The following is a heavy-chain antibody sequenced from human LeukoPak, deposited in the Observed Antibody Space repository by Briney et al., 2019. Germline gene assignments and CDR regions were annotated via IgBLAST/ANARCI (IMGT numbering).Heavy chain of an antibody. CDR2: IYTTGST. D-gene: IGHD3-10*01. V-gene: IGHV4-61*02. CDR3: ARVSFGSGYYNYMDV. J-gene: IGHJ6*03. Sequence: PSETLSLTCTVSGGSISSGSYYWSWIRQPAGKGLEWIGRIYTTGSTNYNPSLKSRVTISVDTSKNQFSLKLSSVTAADTAVCYCARVSFGSGYYNYMDVWGKGTTVTVSS. CDR1: GGSISSGSYY.